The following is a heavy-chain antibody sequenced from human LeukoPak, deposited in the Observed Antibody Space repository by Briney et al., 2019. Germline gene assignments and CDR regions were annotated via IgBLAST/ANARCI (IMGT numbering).Heavy chain of an antibody. CDR2: IYPGDSDT. CDR1: GYSFTSYW. CDR3: ARQADGDIVVVPAAIGSDAFDI. J-gene: IGHJ3*02. D-gene: IGHD2-2*02. Sequence: GESLKISCKGSGYSFTSYWIGWVRQMPGKGLEWMGIIYPGDSDTRYSPSFQGQVTISADKSISTAYLQWSSLKASDTATYYCARQADGDIVVVPAAIGSDAFDIWGQGTMVTVSS. V-gene: IGHV5-51*01.